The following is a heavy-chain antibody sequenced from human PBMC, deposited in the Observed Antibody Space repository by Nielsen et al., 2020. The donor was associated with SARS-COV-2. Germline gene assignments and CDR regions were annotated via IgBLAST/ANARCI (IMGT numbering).Heavy chain of an antibody. V-gene: IGHV4-31*03. J-gene: IGHJ6*02. CDR3: ARVTGDYYYGMDV. CDR1: GGSISSGGYY. Sequence: LRLSCTVSGGSISSGGYYWSWIRQHPGKGLEWIGYIYYSGSTYYNPSLKSRVTISVDTSKNQFSLKLSSVTAADTAVYYCARVTGDYYYGMDVWGQGTTVTVSS. CDR2: IYYSGST.